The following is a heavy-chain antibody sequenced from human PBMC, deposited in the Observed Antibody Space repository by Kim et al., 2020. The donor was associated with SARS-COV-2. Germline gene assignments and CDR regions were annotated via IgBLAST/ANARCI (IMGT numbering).Heavy chain of an antibody. J-gene: IGHJ6*02. V-gene: IGHV3-11*04. D-gene: IGHD2-2*01. CDR2: ISSSCSTI. CDR3: ARVPAAASGYYYGMDV. Sequence: GSLRLSCAASGFTFSDYYMSWIRQAPGKGLEWVSYISSSCSTIYYADSVKGRFTISRDNAKNSLYLQMNSLRAEDTAVYYCARVPAAASGYYYGMDVWGQGTTVTVSS. CDR1: GFTFSDYY.